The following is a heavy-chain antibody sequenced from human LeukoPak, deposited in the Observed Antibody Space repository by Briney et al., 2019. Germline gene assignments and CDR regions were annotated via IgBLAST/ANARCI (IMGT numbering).Heavy chain of an antibody. D-gene: IGHD3-3*01. CDR1: GGSISGHN. J-gene: IGHJ4*02. Sequence: SETLSFTCTASGGSISGHNWSWIRQPPGERLELIGYFYSSGSTNYNPSLKSRVTISVDSSKNQFSLEMTTVTAADTAVYYCATAFRYNFWRGYYTETYYFDSWGQATLVTVYS. V-gene: IGHV4-59*11. CDR3: ATAFRYNFWRGYYTETYYFDS. CDR2: FYSSGST.